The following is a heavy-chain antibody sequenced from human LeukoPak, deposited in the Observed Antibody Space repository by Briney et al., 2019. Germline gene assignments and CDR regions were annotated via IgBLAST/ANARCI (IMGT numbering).Heavy chain of an antibody. V-gene: IGHV3-11*06. CDR2: ISGSGTYT. D-gene: IGHD6-13*01. CDR3: ARVGSIAAAGTPDY. CDR1: GFTFSDYY. J-gene: IGHJ4*02. Sequence: PGGSLILSCAASGFTFSDYYMTWIRQAPGKGLEWVSYISGSGTYTNYADSVKGRFTTSRDNAKKSLYLQMNSLRAEDTAVYYCARVGSIAAAGTPDYWGQGTLVTVSS.